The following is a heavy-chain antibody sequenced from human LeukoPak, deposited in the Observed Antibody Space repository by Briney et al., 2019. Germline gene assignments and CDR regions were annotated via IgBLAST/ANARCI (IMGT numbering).Heavy chain of an antibody. D-gene: IGHD2-15*01. J-gene: IGHJ3*02. V-gene: IGHV3-30*04. CDR3: ARASGGSSLLNALDI. CDR1: GFTFSSYA. CDR2: ISYDGSNE. Sequence: GGSLRLSCAASGFTFSSYAMHWVRQAPGKGLEWGAVISYDGSNEYYADSVKGRFTISRDNSKNTLYLQMNSLRVEDTAVYYCARASGGSSLLNALDIRGQGTMVTVSS.